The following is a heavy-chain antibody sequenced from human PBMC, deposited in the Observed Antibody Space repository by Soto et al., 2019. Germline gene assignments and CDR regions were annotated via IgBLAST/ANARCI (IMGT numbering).Heavy chain of an antibody. CDR2: IYYTGST. Sequence: SETLSLTCTVSGGSISRYYWTWIRQSPGKGLEWIGYIYYTGSTKYSPSLKSRVTISLGTSRNQFSLNLSSVTAADTAVYFCARGGTYGDYFDYWGQGTLVTVSS. CDR1: GGSISRYY. J-gene: IGHJ4*02. CDR3: ARGGTYGDYFDY. D-gene: IGHD4-17*01. V-gene: IGHV4-59*01.